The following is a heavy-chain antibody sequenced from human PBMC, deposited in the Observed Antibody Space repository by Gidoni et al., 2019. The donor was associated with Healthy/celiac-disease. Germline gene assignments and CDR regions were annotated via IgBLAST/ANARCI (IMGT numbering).Heavy chain of an antibody. CDR2: IIPISGTA. Sequence: QVQLVQSGAEVKTPGSSVKVSCKASGGTFSSYAISWVRQAPGQGLEWMGGIIPISGTANYAQKFQGRVTITADESTSTAYMELSSLRSEDTAVYYCARPRGYCSSTSCYQRRGMDVWGQGTTVTVSS. V-gene: IGHV1-69*01. CDR3: ARPRGYCSSTSCYQRRGMDV. J-gene: IGHJ6*02. CDR1: GGTFSSYA. D-gene: IGHD2-2*01.